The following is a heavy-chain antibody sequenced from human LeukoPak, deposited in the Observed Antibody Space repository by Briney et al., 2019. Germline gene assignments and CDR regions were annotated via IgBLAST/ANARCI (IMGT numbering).Heavy chain of an antibody. CDR2: IYYSGST. Sequence: SETLSLTCTVSGGSISSYYWSWIRQPPGKGLEWIGYIYYSGSTNYNPSLKSRVTVSVDTSKNQFSLKLSSVTAADTAVYYCARSPGKSYYFDYWGQGTLVTVSS. CDR3: ARSPGKSYYFDY. D-gene: IGHD1-26*01. V-gene: IGHV4-59*01. CDR1: GGSISSYY. J-gene: IGHJ4*02.